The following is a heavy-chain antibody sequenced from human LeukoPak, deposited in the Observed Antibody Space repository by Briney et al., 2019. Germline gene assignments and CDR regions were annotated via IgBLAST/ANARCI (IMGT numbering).Heavy chain of an antibody. CDR3: GRSRLLLWFEVWXPWGDNXXXP. CDR1: GGSFSGYY. D-gene: IGHD3-10*01. V-gene: IGHV4-34*01. J-gene: IGHJ5*02. Sequence: PSETLSLTCAVYGGSFSGYYWSWIRQPPGKGLEWIGEINHSGSTNYNPSLKSRVTISVDTSKNQFSLKLSSVTAADTAVYYCGRSRLLLWFEVWXPWGDNXXXPWGQGXXVTV. CDR2: INHSGST.